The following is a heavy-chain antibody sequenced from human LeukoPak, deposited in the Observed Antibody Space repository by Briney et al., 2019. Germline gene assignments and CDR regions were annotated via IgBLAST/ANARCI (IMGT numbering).Heavy chain of an antibody. Sequence: GGSLRLSCAASGFTFSSYSMNWVRQAPGKGLEWVSSISSSSSYIYYADSVKGRFTISRDNAKNSLYLQMNSLRAADTAVYYCASGPTAMVTSDAFDIWGQGTMVTVSS. CDR2: ISSSSSYI. CDR1: GFTFSSYS. J-gene: IGHJ3*02. CDR3: ASGPTAMVTSDAFDI. V-gene: IGHV3-21*01. D-gene: IGHD5-18*01.